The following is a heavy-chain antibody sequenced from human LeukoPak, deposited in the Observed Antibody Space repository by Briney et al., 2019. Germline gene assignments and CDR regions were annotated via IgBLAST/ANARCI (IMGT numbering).Heavy chain of an antibody. Sequence: GGSLRLSCAASGFTFSNYWMSWVRQAPGKGLEWVANIKQDGSEKYYVDSVKGRFTISRDNAKNLLYLRMNSLRAEDTAVYYCAKPNYDFWSGYNYWGQGTLVTVSS. V-gene: IGHV3-7*03. CDR2: IKQDGSEK. CDR1: GFTFSNYW. CDR3: AKPNYDFWSGYNY. J-gene: IGHJ4*02. D-gene: IGHD3-3*01.